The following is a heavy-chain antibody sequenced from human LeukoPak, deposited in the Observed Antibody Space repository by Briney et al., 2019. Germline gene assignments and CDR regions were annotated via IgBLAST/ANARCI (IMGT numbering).Heavy chain of an antibody. D-gene: IGHD3-10*01. CDR3: ARGGYYYGSGSYSPTFDY. Sequence: AASVKVSCKASGGTFSSYAISWVRQAPGQGLEWMGGIIPICGTANYAQKFKGRVTITADESTSTAHMELSSLRSEDTAVYYCARGGYYYGSGSYSPTFDYWGQGTLVTVSS. CDR1: GGTFSSYA. CDR2: IIPICGTA. V-gene: IGHV1-69*13. J-gene: IGHJ4*02.